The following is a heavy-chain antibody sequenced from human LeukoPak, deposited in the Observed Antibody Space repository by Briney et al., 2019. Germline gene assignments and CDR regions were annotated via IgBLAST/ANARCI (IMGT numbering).Heavy chain of an antibody. D-gene: IGHD6-13*01. Sequence: ASVKVSCKASGYTFTSYDINWVRQAPGQGLEWMGWMNPNSGNTGYAQKSQGRVTMTRNTSISTAYMELSSLRSEDTAVYYCARATQYSSSWFSYYYGMDVWGQGTTVTVSS. CDR3: ARATQYSSSWFSYYYGMDV. CDR1: GYTFTSYD. V-gene: IGHV1-8*01. CDR2: MNPNSGNT. J-gene: IGHJ6*02.